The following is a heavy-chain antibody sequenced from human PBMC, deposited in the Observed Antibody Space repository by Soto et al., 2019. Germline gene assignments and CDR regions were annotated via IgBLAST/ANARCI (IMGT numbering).Heavy chain of an antibody. J-gene: IGHJ4*02. CDR1: GGSLSSGSYY. D-gene: IGHD2-8*02. Sequence: QVQLQESGPGLVKPSETLSLNCTVSGGSLSSGSYYWSWILQPPGKVLEWIGYTYYSGSTTYNPSLNGRVTMSFDTPKNHFSLKLSSVTAEDTAGYYCVRNIKYGATWSSGLGYWGQGTLVTVSS. CDR3: VRNIKYGATWSSGLGY. CDR2: TYYSGST. V-gene: IGHV4-61*01.